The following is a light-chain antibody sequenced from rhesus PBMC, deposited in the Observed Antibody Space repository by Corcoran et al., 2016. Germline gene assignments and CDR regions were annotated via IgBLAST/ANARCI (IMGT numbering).Light chain of an antibody. CDR2: AAS. CDR1: KGMNKE. Sequence: DIQMTQSPSSLSASVGDRVTVTGRASKGMNKELSWYQQKPGKAPTLLIFAASNLETGVSSRFSGNGSGTDFTLPISSLQPEDVATYFCLQDYSPPWTFGHGTKVEIK. CDR3: LQDYSPPWT. J-gene: IGKJ1*01. V-gene: IGKV1-94*01.